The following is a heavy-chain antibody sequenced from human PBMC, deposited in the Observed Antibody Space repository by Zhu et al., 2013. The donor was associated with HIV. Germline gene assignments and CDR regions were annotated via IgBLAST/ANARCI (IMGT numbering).Heavy chain of an antibody. V-gene: IGHV1-69*12. CDR3: ARDGEQLTYYYYYGMDV. D-gene: IGHD6-13*01. CDR1: GGTFSSYA. Sequence: QVQLVQSGAEVKKPGSSVKVSCKASGGTFSSYAISWVRQAPGQGLEWMGGIIPIFGTANYAQKFQGRVTITADESTSTAYMELSSLRSEDTAVYYCARDGEQLTYYYYYGMDVWGQGTTVTVSS. CDR2: IIPIFGTA. J-gene: IGHJ6*02.